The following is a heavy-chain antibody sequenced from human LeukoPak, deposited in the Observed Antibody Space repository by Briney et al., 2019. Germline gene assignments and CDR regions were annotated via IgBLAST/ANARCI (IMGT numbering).Heavy chain of an antibody. CDR1: GFTFSSFW. CDR3: ARGRGLES. J-gene: IGHJ4*02. D-gene: IGHD3-10*01. Sequence: GGSLRLSCADSGFTFSSFWMTWVRQAPGKGLEWVANIKQDGSEKYYVDSVKGRFTTSRDNAKKSLFLQMNSLRAEDTAVYYCARGRGLESWGQGTLVTVSS. CDR2: IKQDGSEK. V-gene: IGHV3-7*03.